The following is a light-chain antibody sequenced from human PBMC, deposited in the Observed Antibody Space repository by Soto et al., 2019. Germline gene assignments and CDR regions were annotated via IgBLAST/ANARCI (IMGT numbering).Light chain of an antibody. CDR1: SSDVGGYNY. CDR2: EVN. Sequence: QSVLTQPASVSGYLGPSITISCTGTSSDVGGYNYVSWYQHHPGRAPKLLIYEVNIRPSGVSSHFSGSKSGNTASLTIAGLQAEDEADYYCSSYTDTSTFVFGTGTKVTVL. V-gene: IGLV2-14*01. CDR3: SSYTDTSTFV. J-gene: IGLJ1*01.